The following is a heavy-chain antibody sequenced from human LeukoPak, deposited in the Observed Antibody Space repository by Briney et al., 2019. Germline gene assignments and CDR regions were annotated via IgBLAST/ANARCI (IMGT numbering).Heavy chain of an antibody. J-gene: IGHJ5*02. CDR2: IYSTGGT. D-gene: IGHD3-3*01. V-gene: IGHV4-59*01. CDR1: GDSISSYY. CDR3: ARLTYYDFWSGYSNWFDP. Sequence: PSETLSLTCAVSGDSISSYYWSWIRQPPGKGLEWIGYIYSTGGTDYNPSLKSRVTISLDTSKNQFSLKLTSVTAADTAVYHCARLTYYDFWSGYSNWFDPWGQGTLVTVSS.